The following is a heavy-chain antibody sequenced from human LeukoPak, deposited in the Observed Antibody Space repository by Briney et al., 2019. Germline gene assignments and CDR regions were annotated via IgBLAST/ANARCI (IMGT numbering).Heavy chain of an antibody. J-gene: IGHJ6*02. CDR2: IKSKTDGGTT. CDR3: TTVTVVPAAMQGYYYYYGMHV. CDR1: GFTFSNAW. Sequence: GGSLRLSCAASGFTFSNAWMSWVRQVPGKGLEWVGRIKSKTDGGTTDYAAPVKGRFTISRDDSKNTLYLQMNSLKTEDTAVYYCTTVTVVPAAMQGYYYYYGMHVWGQGTTVTVSS. D-gene: IGHD2-2*01. V-gene: IGHV3-15*01.